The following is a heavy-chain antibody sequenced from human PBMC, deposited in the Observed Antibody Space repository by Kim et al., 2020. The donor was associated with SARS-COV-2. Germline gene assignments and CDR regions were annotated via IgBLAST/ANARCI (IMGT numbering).Heavy chain of an antibody. D-gene: IGHD6-6*01. V-gene: IGHV1-2*06. CDR1: GYTFTGYY. CDR3: ARDRIGPYSSSQGTVYYYYYYGMDG. J-gene: IGHJ6*02. CDR2: INPNRGGT. Sequence: ASVKVSCKASGYTFTGYYMHWVRQAPGQGLEWMGRINPNRGGTNYAQKFQGRVTMTRDTSISTAYMELSRLRSDDTAVYYCARDRIGPYSSSQGTVYYYYYYGMDGWGQGTTVTVSS.